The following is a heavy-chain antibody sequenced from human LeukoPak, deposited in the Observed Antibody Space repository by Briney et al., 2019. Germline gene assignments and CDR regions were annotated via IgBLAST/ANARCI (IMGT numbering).Heavy chain of an antibody. J-gene: IGHJ4*02. Sequence: RSGGSLRLSCAASGFTFSSYAMHWVRQAPGKGLEWVAVISYDGSNKYCADSVKGRFTISRDNAKNSLYLQMNSLRAEDTAVYYCAREGGGYNNRGFDYWGQGTLVTVSS. D-gene: IGHD5-24*01. CDR3: AREGGGYNNRGFDY. CDR1: GFTFSSYA. CDR2: ISYDGSNK. V-gene: IGHV3-30*04.